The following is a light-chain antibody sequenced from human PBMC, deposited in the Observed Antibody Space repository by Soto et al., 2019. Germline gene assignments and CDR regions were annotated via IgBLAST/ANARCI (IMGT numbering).Light chain of an antibody. CDR2: DVN. V-gene: IGLV2-11*01. CDR1: RRDIDAYDY. Sequence: QSVLTQPRSVSGSPGQSVAISCTGTRRDIDAYDYVSWYQQHPGTAPKVIISDVNRRASGVSYRFSGSKSCNTASLTISGLQIEDEADYYCCSFAGSFYVFGTGTKLTVL. J-gene: IGLJ1*01. CDR3: CSFAGSFYV.